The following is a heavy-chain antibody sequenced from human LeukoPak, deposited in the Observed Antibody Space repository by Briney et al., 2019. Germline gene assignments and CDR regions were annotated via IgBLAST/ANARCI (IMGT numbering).Heavy chain of an antibody. V-gene: IGHV3-7*01. J-gene: IGHJ5*02. Sequence: GGSLRLSCVASGFTFSSYAMSWVRQAPGKGLEWVASIKQDESQKFYVDSVKGRFTVSRDNANNLLYLQLNSLRAEDTAVYYCARGSLFSPNWFDPWGQGTPVTVSS. CDR2: IKQDESQK. CDR1: GFTFSSYA. CDR3: ARGSLFSPNWFDP. D-gene: IGHD3-10*02.